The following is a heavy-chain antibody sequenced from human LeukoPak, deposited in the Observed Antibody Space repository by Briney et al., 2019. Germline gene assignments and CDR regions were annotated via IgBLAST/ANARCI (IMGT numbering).Heavy chain of an antibody. V-gene: IGHV3-15*01. D-gene: IGHD3-10*01. CDR3: SKEGSVGDFPFGWFGP. J-gene: IGHJ5*02. CDR1: GFTFNSYA. Sequence: MAGGSLILSCAASGFTFNSYAMSWVRQAPGKGLEWVGRIKRKIDGETTDYAAPVKGRFTISRDDSKNTLYLQMNSLKTEDTAAYYCSKEGSVGDFPFGWFGPWGQGTLVTVSS. CDR2: IKRKIDGETT.